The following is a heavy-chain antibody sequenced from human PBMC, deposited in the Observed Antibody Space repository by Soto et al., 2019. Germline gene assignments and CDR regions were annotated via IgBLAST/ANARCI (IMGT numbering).Heavy chain of an antibody. J-gene: IGHJ4*02. CDR2: ISGSGGST. V-gene: IGHV3-23*01. D-gene: IGHD3-16*02. CDR3: ARNPPTFGGVIGPGYVDY. CDR1: GFTFSSYA. Sequence: GGSLRLSCAASGFTFSSYAMSWVRQAPGKGLEWVSAISGSGGSTYYADSVKGRFTISRDNSKNTLYLQMNSLRAEDTAVYYCARNPPTFGGVIGPGYVDYWGQGTLVTVSS.